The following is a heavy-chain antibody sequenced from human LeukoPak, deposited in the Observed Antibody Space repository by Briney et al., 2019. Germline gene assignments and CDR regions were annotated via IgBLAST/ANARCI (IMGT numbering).Heavy chain of an antibody. V-gene: IGHV3-23*01. CDR2: ISGSGGTA. Sequence: GGSLRLSCAASGFTFNTYAMNWVRQAPGKGLEWVSEISGSGGTAFCADSVRGRFTISRDNSKNTLYVQMNSLRAEDTAVYYCAKGYSWSGSPHAFDIWGQGTMVTVSS. J-gene: IGHJ3*02. CDR1: GFTFNTYA. CDR3: AKGYSWSGSPHAFDI. D-gene: IGHD3-3*01.